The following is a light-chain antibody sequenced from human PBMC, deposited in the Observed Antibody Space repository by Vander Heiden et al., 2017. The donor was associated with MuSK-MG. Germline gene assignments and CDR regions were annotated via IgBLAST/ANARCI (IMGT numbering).Light chain of an antibody. J-gene: IGKJ3*01. CDR3: QQSAGTPFT. Sequence: DIQMTQSPSSLSASVGDTVTITCRASQSIRYYLNWYQQKPGKAPKLLIHAASSLQSGVPSRFRGSGSGAAFTLIISSLQPEDFATYYCQQSAGTPFTFGHGTTVDI. CDR2: AAS. CDR1: QSIRYY. V-gene: IGKV1-39*01.